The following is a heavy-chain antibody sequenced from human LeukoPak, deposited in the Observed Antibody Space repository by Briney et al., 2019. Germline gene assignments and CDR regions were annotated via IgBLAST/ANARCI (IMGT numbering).Heavy chain of an antibody. CDR1: GGSISSNSYY. Sequence: SETLSLTCAVSGGSISSNSYYWGWIRQPPGKGLEWIGSIYYSGSTYYNPSLKSRVTISVDTSKNQFSLKLSSVTAADTAVYYCARRHYYDSSGYYLGFDYWGQGTLVTVSS. CDR2: IYYSGST. J-gene: IGHJ4*02. V-gene: IGHV4-39*01. D-gene: IGHD3-22*01. CDR3: ARRHYYDSSGYYLGFDY.